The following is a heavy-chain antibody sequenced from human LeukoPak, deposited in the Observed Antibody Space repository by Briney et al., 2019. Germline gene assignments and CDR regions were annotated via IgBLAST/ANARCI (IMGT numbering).Heavy chain of an antibody. V-gene: IGHV1-8*03. D-gene: IGHD5-12*01. Sequence: ASVQVSCKASGYTFTSYDINWVRQATGQGLEWMGWMNPNSGNTGYAQKFQGRVTITRNTSISTAYMELSSLRSEDTAVYYCARESVATNFDYWGQGTLVTVSS. CDR2: MNPNSGNT. CDR3: ARESVATNFDY. J-gene: IGHJ4*02. CDR1: GYTFTSYD.